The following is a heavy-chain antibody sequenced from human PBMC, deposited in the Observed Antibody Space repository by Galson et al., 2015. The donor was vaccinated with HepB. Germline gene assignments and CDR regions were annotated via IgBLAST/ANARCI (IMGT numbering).Heavy chain of an antibody. Sequence: SVKVSCKASGGTFSSYAISWVRQAPGQGLEWMGGIIPIFGTANYAQKFQGRVTITADESTSTAYMELSSLRFEDTAVYYCARNSLDSSSSVNYYYYMDVWGKGTTVTVSS. D-gene: IGHD6-6*01. J-gene: IGHJ6*03. V-gene: IGHV1-69*13. CDR3: ARNSLDSSSSVNYYYYMDV. CDR1: GGTFSSYA. CDR2: IIPIFGTA.